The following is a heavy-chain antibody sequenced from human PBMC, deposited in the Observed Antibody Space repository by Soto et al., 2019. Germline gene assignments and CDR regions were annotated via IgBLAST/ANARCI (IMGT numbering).Heavy chain of an antibody. J-gene: IGHJ6*02. CDR2: IYHSGST. V-gene: IGHV4-30-2*01. CDR3: ARYSGGGYYYYYGMDV. D-gene: IGHD1-26*01. CDR1: GGSISSGGYS. Sequence: QLQLQESGSGLVKPSQTLSLTCAVSGGSISSGGYSWSWIRQPPGQGLEWIGYIYHSGSTYYNPSLKSRVTISVDRSKNQFSLKLSSVTAADTAVYYCARYSGGGYYYYYGMDVWGQGTTVTVSS.